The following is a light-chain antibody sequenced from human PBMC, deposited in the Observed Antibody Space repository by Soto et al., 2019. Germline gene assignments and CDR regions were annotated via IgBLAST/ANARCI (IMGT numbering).Light chain of an antibody. V-gene: IGKV3-20*01. CDR1: QSVSSSY. CDR3: QQYGSSPPWT. Sequence: EIVLTQSPGTLSLSPGERATLSCRASQSVSSSYLAWYQQKPGQAPRLLIYGASSRATGIPDRFSGSGSGRDFPLTISRLEPEDFAVYYCQQYGSSPPWTFGQGTKVEIK. J-gene: IGKJ1*01. CDR2: GAS.